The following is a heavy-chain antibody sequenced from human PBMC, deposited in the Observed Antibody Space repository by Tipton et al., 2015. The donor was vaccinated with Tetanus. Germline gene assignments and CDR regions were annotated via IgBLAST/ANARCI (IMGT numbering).Heavy chain of an antibody. J-gene: IGHJ6*02. D-gene: IGHD6-13*01. Sequence: SLRLSCVGSGFTFSDYSINWVRQAPGRGLEWVTFISGSGGHIYYADSVKGRFTVSRDNAKNSVYLQMSSLRDDDTAIYYCARDRRSYIASAGYGMDVWGQGTTVTV. V-gene: IGHV3-48*02. CDR1: GFTFSDYS. CDR3: ARDRRSYIASAGYGMDV. CDR2: ISGSGGHI.